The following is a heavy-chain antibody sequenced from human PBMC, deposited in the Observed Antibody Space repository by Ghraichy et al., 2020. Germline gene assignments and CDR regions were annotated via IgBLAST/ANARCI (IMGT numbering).Heavy chain of an antibody. CDR1: GDSISNENYY. D-gene: IGHD6-13*01. J-gene: IGHJ4*02. CDR3: ASDRGSTNWYFY. CDR2: FYSGST. V-gene: IGHV4-39*01. Sequence: SQTLSLTCTVSGDSISNENYYVGWIRQPPGKGLEWIGSFYSGSTNYNPSLKSRVTISVDTSKNQFSLKVTSVTAADTALYYCASDRGSTNWYFYWGQGTLVTVSS.